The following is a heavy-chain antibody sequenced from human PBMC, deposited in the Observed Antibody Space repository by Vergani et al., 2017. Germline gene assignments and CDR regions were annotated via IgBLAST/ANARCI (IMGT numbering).Heavy chain of an antibody. Sequence: QITLKESGPTLVKPTQTLTLTCTFSGFSLSTSGVGVGWIRQPPGKALEWLAHIFSNDEKSYSTSLKSRLTISKDTSKSQVVLTMTNMDPVDTATYYCARIHYGDYGVEAFDYWGQGTLVTVSS. CDR1: GFSLSTSGVG. CDR3: ARIHYGDYGVEAFDY. J-gene: IGHJ4*02. D-gene: IGHD4-17*01. CDR2: IFSNDEK. V-gene: IGHV2-26*01.